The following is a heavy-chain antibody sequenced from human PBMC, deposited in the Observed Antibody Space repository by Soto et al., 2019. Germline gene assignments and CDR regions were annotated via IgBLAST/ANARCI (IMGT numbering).Heavy chain of an antibody. CDR3: ASISRGSPSRFFDY. Sequence: GGSLRLSCAASGFTFSSYAMHWVRQAPGKGLEWVAVISYDGSNKYYADSVKGRFTISRDNSKNTLYLQMNSLRAEDTAVYYCASISRGSPSRFFDYWGQGTLVTVS. V-gene: IGHV3-30-3*01. J-gene: IGHJ4*02. CDR1: GFTFSSYA. D-gene: IGHD3-10*01. CDR2: ISYDGSNK.